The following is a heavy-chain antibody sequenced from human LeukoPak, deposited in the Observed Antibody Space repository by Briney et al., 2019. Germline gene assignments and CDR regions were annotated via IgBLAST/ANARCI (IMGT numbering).Heavy chain of an antibody. J-gene: IGHJ6*02. Sequence: ASVKVSCKVSGYTLTELSMHWVRQAPGKGLEWMGGFDPEDGETIYAQKFQGRVTMTRDTSTSTVYMELSSLRSEDTAVYYCARSLNIAAAGPTDVWGQGTTVTVSS. CDR2: FDPEDGET. CDR3: ARSLNIAAAGPTDV. CDR1: GYTLTELS. V-gene: IGHV1-24*01. D-gene: IGHD6-13*01.